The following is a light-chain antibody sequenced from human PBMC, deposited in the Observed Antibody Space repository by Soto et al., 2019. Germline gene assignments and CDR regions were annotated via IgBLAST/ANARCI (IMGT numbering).Light chain of an antibody. CDR1: QSISSW. V-gene: IGKV1-5*03. CDR2: KAS. J-gene: IGKJ1*01. CDR3: QQYNSYSRT. Sequence: DIQMTQSPSTLSASVGDRVTITCRASQSISSWLAWYQQKPGKAPKLLIYKASILESGVPSRFGGSGSGTEFTLTFSSLQPDDLATDDGQQYNSYSRTFGQGTKVEVK.